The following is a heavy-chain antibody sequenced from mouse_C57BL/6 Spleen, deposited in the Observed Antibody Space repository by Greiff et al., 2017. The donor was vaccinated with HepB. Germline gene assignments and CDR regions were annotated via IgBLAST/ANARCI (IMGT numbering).Heavy chain of an antibody. CDR2: INYDGSST. V-gene: IGHV5-16*01. D-gene: IGHD4-1*01. CDR1: GFTFSDYY. J-gene: IGHJ2*01. Sequence: EVMLVESEGGLVQPGSSMKLSCTASGFTFSDYYMAWVRQVPEKGLEWVANINYDGSSTYYLDSLKSRFIISRDNAKNILYLQMSSLKSEDTATYYCARESPLAYYFDYWGQGTTLTVSS. CDR3: ARESPLAYYFDY.